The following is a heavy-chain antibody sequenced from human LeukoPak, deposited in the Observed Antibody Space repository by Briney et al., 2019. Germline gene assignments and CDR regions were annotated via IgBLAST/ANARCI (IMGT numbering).Heavy chain of an antibody. J-gene: IGHJ3*02. V-gene: IGHV3-30*02. CDR1: GFTFSSYG. Sequence: GGSLRLSCAASGFTFSSYGMHWVRQAPGKGLDWVAFIRYDGSNKYYADSVKGRFTISRDNSKNTLYLQMNSLRADDTAVYYCATYYYDSSGYSVSRAFDIWGQGTMVTVSS. CDR2: IRYDGSNK. D-gene: IGHD3-22*01. CDR3: ATYYYDSSGYSVSRAFDI.